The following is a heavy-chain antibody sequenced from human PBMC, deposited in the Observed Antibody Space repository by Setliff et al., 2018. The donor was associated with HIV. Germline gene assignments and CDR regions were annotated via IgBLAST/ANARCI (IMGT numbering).Heavy chain of an antibody. CDR1: GYSITNGYY. V-gene: IGHV4-38-2*02. CDR2: IYQTGSI. J-gene: IGHJ3*02. Sequence: SETLSLTCSVSGYSITNGYYWGWFRQSPGKGLEWIATIYQTGSIYYNPSLQNRVTLLLDMSKNQFSLKLSSVTAADTAVYYCARALTTVIEDAFNIWGQGTRVTVSS. D-gene: IGHD4-17*01. CDR3: ARALTTVIEDAFNI.